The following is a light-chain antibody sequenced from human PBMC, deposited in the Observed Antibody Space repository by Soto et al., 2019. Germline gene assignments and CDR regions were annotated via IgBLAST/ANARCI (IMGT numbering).Light chain of an antibody. CDR3: QQYSTYPFT. Sequence: ATRMTQSPSSFSASTGDRVNITCRADQGVSSYLAWYQQKPGRAPKLLIYPASTLQSGVPSTCSGSGSGTDFTLTISCLQSEDFATYFCQQYSTYPFTFGPGTKVHVK. CDR1: QGVSSY. V-gene: IGKV1-8*01. CDR2: PAS. J-gene: IGKJ3*01.